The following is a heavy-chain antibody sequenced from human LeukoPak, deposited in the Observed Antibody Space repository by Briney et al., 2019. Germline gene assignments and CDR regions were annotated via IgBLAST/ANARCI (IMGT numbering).Heavy chain of an antibody. CDR3: ARDGTRGNFDF. CDR1: GFTLSSYW. V-gene: IGHV3-74*01. Sequence: GGSLRLSCAASGFTLSSYWMNWVRQAPGKGLVWVSRINGGGSSTSYADSVKGRFTISRDNARDTLYLQMNTLRAEDTAVYYCARDGTRGNFDFWGQGTLVTVSS. CDR2: INGGGSST. D-gene: IGHD1-1*01. J-gene: IGHJ4*02.